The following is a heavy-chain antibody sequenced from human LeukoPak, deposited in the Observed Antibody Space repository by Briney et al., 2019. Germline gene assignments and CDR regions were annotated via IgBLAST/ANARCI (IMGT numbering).Heavy chain of an antibody. J-gene: IGHJ3*02. CDR1: GFTFSSYW. CDR3: ARGPGLRAFDI. Sequence: GGSLRLSCAASGFTFSSYWMTWVRQAPGKGLEWVANIKQDGSEKHYVDSMKGRFTISRDNAKNSLYLQMNSLRAEDTAVYYCARGPGLRAFDIWGQGTMVTVSS. CDR2: IKQDGSEK. V-gene: IGHV3-7*05.